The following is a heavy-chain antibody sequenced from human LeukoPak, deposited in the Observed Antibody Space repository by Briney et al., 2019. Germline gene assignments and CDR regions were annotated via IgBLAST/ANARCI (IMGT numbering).Heavy chain of an antibody. Sequence: GGSLRLSCAASGFTFSSYAMHWVRQAPGKGLEYVSAISSNGGSTYYANSVKGRFTISRDNSKNTLYLQMGSLRAEDMAVYYCARGLQLRYFGYWGQGTLVTVSS. V-gene: IGHV3-64*01. D-gene: IGHD5-18*01. CDR1: GFTFSSYA. CDR2: ISSNGGST. CDR3: ARGLQLRYFGY. J-gene: IGHJ4*02.